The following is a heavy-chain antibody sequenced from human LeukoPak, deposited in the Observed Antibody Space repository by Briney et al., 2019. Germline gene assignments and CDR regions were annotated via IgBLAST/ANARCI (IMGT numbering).Heavy chain of an antibody. J-gene: IGHJ3*01. CDR2: IIPIFGTA. V-gene: IGHV1-69*13. CDR1: GGTFSSYA. D-gene: IGHD2-2*01. CDR3: ATALDGVPAVNPDY. Sequence: SVKVSCKASGGTFSSYAISWVRQAPGQGLEWMGGIIPIFGTANYAQKFQGRVTITADESTSTAYMELSSLRSDDTAVYYCATALDGVPAVNPDYWGQGTMVTVSS.